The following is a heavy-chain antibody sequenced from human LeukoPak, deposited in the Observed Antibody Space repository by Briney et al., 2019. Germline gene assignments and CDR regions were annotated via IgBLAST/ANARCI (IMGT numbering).Heavy chain of an antibody. J-gene: IGHJ4*02. CDR2: ISNSGSYI. V-gene: IGHV3-21*01. D-gene: IGHD4-11*01. Sequence: GSLRLSCAASGFTFDYYAMYWVRQAPGKGLEWVSFISNSGSYIYYADSLKGRFTISRDNAKNSLFLQMNSLKAEDTAVYYCAREVAVSFDYWGQGTLVTVSS. CDR1: GFTFDYYA. CDR3: AREVAVSFDY.